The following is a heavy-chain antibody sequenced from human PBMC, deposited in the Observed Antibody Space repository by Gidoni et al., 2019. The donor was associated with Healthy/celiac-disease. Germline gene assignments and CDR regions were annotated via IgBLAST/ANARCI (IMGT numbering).Heavy chain of an antibody. Sequence: EVQLLESGGGLVQPGGSLKLSGAASGFTFRSYALSWVRPAPGKGLEWVSAISGSGGSTYYADSVKGRFTISRDNSKNTLYLQMNSLRAEDTAVYYCAKDPRAYYYDSSGERKLYNWFDPWGQGTLVTVSS. CDR1: GFTFRSYA. V-gene: IGHV3-23*01. CDR3: AKDPRAYYYDSSGERKLYNWFDP. J-gene: IGHJ5*02. D-gene: IGHD3-22*01. CDR2: ISGSGGST.